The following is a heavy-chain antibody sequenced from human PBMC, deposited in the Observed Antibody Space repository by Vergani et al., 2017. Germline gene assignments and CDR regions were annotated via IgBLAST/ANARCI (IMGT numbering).Heavy chain of an antibody. J-gene: IGHJ1*01. CDR1: GGSFSGYY. CDR2: INHSGST. D-gene: IGHD1-26*01. V-gene: IGHV4-34*01. CDR3: AGMGYGGSYYRAEYFQH. Sequence: VQLQQWGAGLLKPSETLSLTCAVYGGSFSGYYWSWIRQPPGKGLEWIGEINHSGSTNYNPSLKSRVTMSLDTSKNQFSLRLSSVTAADTAVYYCAGMGYGGSYYRAEYFQHWGQGTLVTVSS.